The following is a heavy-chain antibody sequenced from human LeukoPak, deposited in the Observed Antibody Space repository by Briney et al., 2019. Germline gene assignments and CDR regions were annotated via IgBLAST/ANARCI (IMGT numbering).Heavy chain of an antibody. D-gene: IGHD3-22*01. Sequence: GASVKVSCKASGYTFSNYGVSWVRQAPGQGVEGMGWISAYDGNSFYAQNLQGRVTMTTDTSSNTAYMELGNLRSDDTAVYYCARSYYDTSFYNDYWGQGTLVTVSS. CDR2: ISAYDGNS. V-gene: IGHV1-18*01. CDR1: GYTFSNYG. CDR3: ARSYYDTSFYNDY. J-gene: IGHJ4*02.